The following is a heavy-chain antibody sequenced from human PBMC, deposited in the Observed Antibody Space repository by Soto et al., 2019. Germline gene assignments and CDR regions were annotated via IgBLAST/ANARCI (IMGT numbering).Heavy chain of an antibody. Sequence: GGSLRLSCAASGFTFSSYWMHWVRQAPGKGLVWVSRMNEDGGTTDYADSVKGRFTISRDNAKNTLYLQMNSLRVEETAVYYCASGLSGRGDVWGQGTTVTVSS. D-gene: IGHD3-10*01. CDR3: ASGLSGRGDV. CDR2: MNEDGGTT. V-gene: IGHV3-74*01. J-gene: IGHJ6*02. CDR1: GFTFSSYW.